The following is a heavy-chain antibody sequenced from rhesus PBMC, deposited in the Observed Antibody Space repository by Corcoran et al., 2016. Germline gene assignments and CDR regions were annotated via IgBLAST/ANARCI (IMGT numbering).Heavy chain of an antibody. CDR1: GYSFTIYW. CDR2: IGPSDSDT. CDR3: AKPIRGYYYGLDS. D-gene: IGHD3-9*01. Sequence: EVQLVQSGAEVKRPGESLKISCKTSGYSFTIYWISWVRQMPGKGLEWIGAIGPSDSDTRYSPSFQGQVTVSADKSISTAYLQWSSLKASDSATYYCAKPIRGYYYGLDSWGQGVVVTVSS. J-gene: IGHJ6*01. V-gene: IGHV5-2*01.